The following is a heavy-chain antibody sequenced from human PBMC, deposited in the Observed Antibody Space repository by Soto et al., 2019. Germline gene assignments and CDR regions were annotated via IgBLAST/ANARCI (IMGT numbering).Heavy chain of an antibody. D-gene: IGHD1-7*01. Sequence: GGSLRLSCAASGFTFSNAWMSWVRQAPGKGLEWVGRIKSKTDGGTTDYAAPVKGRFTISRDDSKNTLYLQMNSLKTEDTAVYYCTTDITGTTVYYYYYMDVWGKGTTVTVSS. CDR3: TTDITGTTVYYYYYMDV. V-gene: IGHV3-15*01. CDR2: IKSKTDGGTT. CDR1: GFTFSNAW. J-gene: IGHJ6*03.